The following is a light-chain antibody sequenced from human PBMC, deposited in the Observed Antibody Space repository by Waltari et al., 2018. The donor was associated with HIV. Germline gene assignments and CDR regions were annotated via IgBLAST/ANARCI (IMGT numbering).Light chain of an antibody. J-gene: IGKJ2*01. CDR1: ERLVYSDGNTY. V-gene: IGKV2-30*01. Sequence: TQSPVSLSVSLGQPTSISCTSSERLVYSDGNTYLNWFRQRPGQSPRRLIYRVSNRDPGVADRISGSVSGMNFTLTINRVEAEDVGFYYCMQGTHWPPTFGGGTRLDI. CDR2: RVS. CDR3: MQGTHWPPT.